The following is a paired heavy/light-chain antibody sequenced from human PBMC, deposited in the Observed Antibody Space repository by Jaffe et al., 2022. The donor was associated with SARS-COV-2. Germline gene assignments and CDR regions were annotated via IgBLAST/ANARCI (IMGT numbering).Heavy chain of an antibody. J-gene: IGHJ3*02. CDR3: ARGGSSGWWFAFDI. Sequence: EVQLVESGGGLVQPGGSLRLSCAASGFTFSSYWMSWVRQAPGKGLEWVANIKQHGSEIYYVDSVKGRFTISRDNAKNSLYLQMSSLSAEDTAVYYCARGGSSGWWFAFDIWGQGTMVTVSS. V-gene: IGHV3-7*01. D-gene: IGHD6-19*01. CDR2: IKQHGSEI. CDR1: GFTFSSYW.
Light chain of an antibody. CDR1: QSVLYSSNNKNY. CDR2: WAS. J-gene: IGKJ5*01. CDR3: QQYYSTPFT. V-gene: IGKV4-1*01. Sequence: DIVMTQSPDSLAVSLGERATINCKSSQSVLYSSNNKNYLAWYQQKPGQPPKLLIYWASTRESGVPDRFSGSGSGTDFTLTISSLQAEDVAVYYCQQYYSTPFTFGQGTRLEIK.